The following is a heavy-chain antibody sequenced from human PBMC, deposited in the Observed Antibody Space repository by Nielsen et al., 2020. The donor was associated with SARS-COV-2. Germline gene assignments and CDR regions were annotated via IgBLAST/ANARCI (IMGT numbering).Heavy chain of an antibody. V-gene: IGHV3-15*01. CDR1: GSTFRNAW. Sequence: GGSLRLSCVASGSTFRNAWMTWVRQAPGKGLARVGRIKAKTAGETTVYAAPVQGRFTISRDDSEMTLYLQMDSLEIEDTGVYYCSTGGVAAVGTYYYYYGMDVWGQGTTVAVSS. CDR3: STGGVAAVGTYYYYYGMDV. D-gene: IGHD6-13*01. CDR2: IKAKTAGETT. J-gene: IGHJ6*02.